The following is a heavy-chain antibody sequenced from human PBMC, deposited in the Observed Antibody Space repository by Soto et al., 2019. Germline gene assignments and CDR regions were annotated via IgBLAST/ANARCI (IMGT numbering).Heavy chain of an antibody. CDR1: GFTFSTHW. J-gene: IGHJ4*02. CDR2: INGDGSQT. D-gene: IGHD3-22*01. Sequence: GGSLRLSCAASGFTFSTHWMHWVRQVPEKGLVWVSRINGDGSQTTYADSVRGRLTISRGNAKNTLYLQMNNLRVEDTAVSYCAGDSPHDSTVAGDYWGQGTLVTVSS. V-gene: IGHV3-74*01. CDR3: AGDSPHDSTVAGDY.